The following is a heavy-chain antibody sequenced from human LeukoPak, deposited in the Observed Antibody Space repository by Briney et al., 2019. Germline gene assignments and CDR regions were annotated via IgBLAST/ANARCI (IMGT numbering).Heavy chain of an antibody. D-gene: IGHD4-17*01. CDR3: TRDEYGVGSNFFDY. V-gene: IGHV3-15*01. CDR2: IKSKAAGGTP. J-gene: IGHJ4*02. Sequence: GGSLRLSCAVSGLRFIDAWVDWVRQAPGKGLEWVGRIKSKAAGGTPDYSTPVKGRFTISRDDSRSIAYLQMDNLRTEDTGVYYCTRDEYGVGSNFFDYWGQGTLVTVST. CDR1: GLRFIDAW.